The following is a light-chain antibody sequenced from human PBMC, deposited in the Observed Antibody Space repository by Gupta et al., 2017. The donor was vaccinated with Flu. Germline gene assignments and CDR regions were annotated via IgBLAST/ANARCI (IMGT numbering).Light chain of an antibody. Sequence: NCKSSQTVLYTANNMNYIAWYQHKPGQPPKLLIYWASARDSGVPDRCSGSGAGTEFTLTISSLQAEDVAVYYCQQYYSTPRTFGQGTKVEIK. CDR1: QTVLYTANNMNY. CDR2: WAS. V-gene: IGKV4-1*01. CDR3: QQYYSTPRT. J-gene: IGKJ1*01.